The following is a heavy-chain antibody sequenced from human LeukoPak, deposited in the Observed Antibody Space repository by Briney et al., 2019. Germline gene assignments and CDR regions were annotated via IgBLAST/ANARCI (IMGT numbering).Heavy chain of an antibody. J-gene: IGHJ4*02. V-gene: IGHV7-4-1*02. CDR3: ARGGHDYVWGSYRYLEDY. Sequence: ASVKLSCKAYGYSFTTYAMNWVRQAPGQGLEWMGWINTDTGNPTYAQGFTGRFVFSLDTSVCTAYLQISSLKTEDTAVYFCARGGHDYVWGSYRYLEDYWGQGTLVTVSS. D-gene: IGHD3-16*02. CDR2: INTDTGNP. CDR1: GYSFTTYA.